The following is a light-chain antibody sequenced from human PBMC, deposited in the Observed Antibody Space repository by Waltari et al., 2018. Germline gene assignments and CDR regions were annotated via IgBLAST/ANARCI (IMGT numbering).Light chain of an antibody. CDR2: RNN. Sequence: QSVLTQPPSASGTPGQRVTISCSGSSSNIGSNYVSWYQQLPGTAPKLRIYRNNQRPSGVPDRFSGSKSGTSASLAISGLRSEDEADYYCAAWDDSLSGSWVFGGGTKLTVL. CDR1: SSNIGSNY. J-gene: IGLJ3*02. CDR3: AAWDDSLSGSWV. V-gene: IGLV1-47*01.